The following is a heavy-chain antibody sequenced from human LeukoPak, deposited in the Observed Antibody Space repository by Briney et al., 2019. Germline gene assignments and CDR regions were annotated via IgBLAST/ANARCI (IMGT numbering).Heavy chain of an antibody. CDR3: TTASMVRGTSLDY. Sequence: PGGSLRLSCAASGFTFSNAWMSWVRQAPGKGLEWVGRIKSKTDGGTTDYAAPVKGRFTISRDDSKNTLYLQMNSLKTEDTAVYYCTTASMVRGTSLDYWGQGTLVTVSS. D-gene: IGHD3-10*01. CDR2: IKSKTDGGTT. J-gene: IGHJ4*02. V-gene: IGHV3-15*01. CDR1: GFTFSNAW.